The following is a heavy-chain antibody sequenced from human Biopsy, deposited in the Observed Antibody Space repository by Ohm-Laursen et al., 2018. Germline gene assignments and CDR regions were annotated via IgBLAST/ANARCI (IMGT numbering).Heavy chain of an antibody. D-gene: IGHD6-19*01. J-gene: IGHJ4*02. CDR2: IDYRGST. CDR1: RDPISNYY. V-gene: IGHV4-59*08. CDR3: ATTTMDTSGWFGNYFDS. Sequence: SETLSLTCTASRDPISNYYWTWIRQPPGKGLEWIGYIDYRGSTKYNPSLRSRVTMSIDTSRNQFSLKLSSVTAADTAVYYCATTTMDTSGWFGNYFDSWGQGTLVTVSA.